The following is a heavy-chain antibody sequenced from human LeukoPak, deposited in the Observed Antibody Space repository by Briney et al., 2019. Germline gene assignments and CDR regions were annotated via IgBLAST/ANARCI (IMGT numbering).Heavy chain of an antibody. Sequence: ASVKVSCKASGYTFTDYYMHWVRQAPGQGLEWMGWISPNSGGTNYAQKFQGRVTMTRDTSISTAYMEVTWLRSDDTAVYYCARAETPGGTNTYRFWGQGTSVTVSS. D-gene: IGHD4-23*01. CDR3: ARAETPGGTNTYRF. V-gene: IGHV1-2*02. CDR2: ISPNSGGT. J-gene: IGHJ3*01. CDR1: GYTFTDYY.